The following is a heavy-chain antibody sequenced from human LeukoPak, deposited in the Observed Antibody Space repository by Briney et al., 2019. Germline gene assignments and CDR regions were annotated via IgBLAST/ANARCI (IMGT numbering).Heavy chain of an antibody. V-gene: IGHV3-21*01. CDR1: GFTFSSYN. J-gene: IGHJ4*02. CDR2: VTSSSSYT. D-gene: IGHD6-13*01. CDR3: ARGIMGSSWYYFDY. Sequence: GGSLRLSCAASGFTFSSYNMNWVRQAPGKGLKWVSSVTSSSSYTYYADSVKGRFTISRDNSKNSLYLQMNSLRAEDTAVYYCARGIMGSSWYYFDYWGQGTLVTVSS.